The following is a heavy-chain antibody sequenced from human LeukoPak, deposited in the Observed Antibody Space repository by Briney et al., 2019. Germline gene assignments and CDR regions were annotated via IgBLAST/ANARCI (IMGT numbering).Heavy chain of an antibody. CDR3: ASLPPGYSSSWYLDY. CDR2: ISSSSSYI. J-gene: IGHJ4*02. D-gene: IGHD6-13*01. V-gene: IGHV3-21*01. Sequence: PGGSLRLSCAASGFTFSSYSMNWVRQAPGKGLERVSSISSSSSYIYYADSVKGRFTISRDNAKNSLYLQMNSPRAEGTAVYYCASLPPGYSSSWYLDYWGQGTLVTVSS. CDR1: GFTFSSYS.